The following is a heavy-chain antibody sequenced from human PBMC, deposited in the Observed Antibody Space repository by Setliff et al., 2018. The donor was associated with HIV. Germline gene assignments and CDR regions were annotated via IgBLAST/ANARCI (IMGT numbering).Heavy chain of an antibody. J-gene: IGHJ3*02. CDR3: ARPYGSNDAFDI. Sequence: GESLTISCEASGYTFSNYWIGWVRQMPGKGLEWVAIIYPGDSDTRYSPSFQGQVTISADKSISTAYLQWSSLEASDTAMYYCARPYGSNDAFDIWGQGTMVTVSS. V-gene: IGHV5-51*01. CDR1: GYTFSNYW. D-gene: IGHD1-26*01. CDR2: IYPGDSDT.